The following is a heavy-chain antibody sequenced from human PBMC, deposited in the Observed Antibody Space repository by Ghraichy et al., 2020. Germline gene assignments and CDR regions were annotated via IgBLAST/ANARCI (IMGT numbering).Heavy chain of an antibody. V-gene: IGHV3-49*03. Sequence: GGSLRLSCPASGFTFGDYAMSWFRQAPGKGLEYVGFIRSRRYGGASKYAAPVEGRFSISRDDSRSIFFLQMNSLKTEDTAVYFCARKLDRNTVDYWGQGTLVTVSS. CDR1: GFTFGDYA. D-gene: IGHD2/OR15-2a*01. J-gene: IGHJ4*02. CDR3: ARKLDRNTVDY. CDR2: IRSRRYGGAS.